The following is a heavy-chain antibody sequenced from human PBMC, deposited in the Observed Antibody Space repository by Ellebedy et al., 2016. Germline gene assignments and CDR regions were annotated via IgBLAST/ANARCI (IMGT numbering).Heavy chain of an antibody. CDR2: IYYSGST. V-gene: IGHV4-39*01. J-gene: IGHJ6*03. CDR1: GGSISSSSYY. CDR3: ARGLGGYYKYYYYYMDV. Sequence: SETLSLXCTVSGGSISSSSYYWGWLRQPPGKGLEWIGSIYYSGSTYYNPSLKSRVTISVDTSKNQFSLKLSSVTAADTAVYYCARGLGGYYKYYYYYMDVWGKGTTVTVSS. D-gene: IGHD3-3*01.